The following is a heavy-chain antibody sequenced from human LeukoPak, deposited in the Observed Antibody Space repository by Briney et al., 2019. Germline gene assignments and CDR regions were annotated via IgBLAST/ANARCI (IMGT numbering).Heavy chain of an antibody. CDR1: GGSISGYY. V-gene: IGHV4-38-2*02. CDR2: IYHSGST. J-gene: IGHJ4*02. CDR3: ARVVPSSGWSQVDY. D-gene: IGHD6-19*01. Sequence: SETLSLTCTVSGGSISGYYWGWIRQPPGEGLEWIGSIYHSGSTYYNPSLKSRVTISVDTSKNQFSLKLSSVTAADTAVYYCARVVPSSGWSQVDYWGQGTLVTVSS.